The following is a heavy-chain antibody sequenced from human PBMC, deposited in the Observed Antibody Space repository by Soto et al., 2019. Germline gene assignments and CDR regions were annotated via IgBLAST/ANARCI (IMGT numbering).Heavy chain of an antibody. J-gene: IGHJ1*01. CDR2: ISYDGSNK. CDR1: GFTFSSYG. CDR3: ARGLAALGEYFQH. D-gene: IGHD3-16*01. V-gene: IGHV3-30*03. Sequence: GGSLRLSCAASGFTFSSYGMHWVRQAPGKGLEWVAVISYDGSNKYYADSVKGRFTISRDNSKNTLYLQMNSLGAGDTAVYYCARGLAALGEYFQHWGQGTLVTVSS.